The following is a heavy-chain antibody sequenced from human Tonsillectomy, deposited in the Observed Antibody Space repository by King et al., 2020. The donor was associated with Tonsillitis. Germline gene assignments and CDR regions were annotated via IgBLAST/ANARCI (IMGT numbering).Heavy chain of an antibody. CDR1: GFSFSSYW. V-gene: IGHV3-7*01. J-gene: IGHJ4*02. Sequence: VQLVESGGGLVQPGGSLRLSCAASGFSFSSYWMSWVRQAPGKGLEWVANIKQDGSEEYYVESLKGRFTISRDNAKNSLYLQMSSLGSEDTAVYYCARDKPVGPSLLDYWGQGTLVTVSS. CDR2: IKQDGSEE. CDR3: ARDKPVGPSLLDY. D-gene: IGHD1-14*01.